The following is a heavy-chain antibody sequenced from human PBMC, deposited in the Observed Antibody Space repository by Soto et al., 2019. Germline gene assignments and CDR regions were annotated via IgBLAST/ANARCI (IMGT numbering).Heavy chain of an antibody. CDR1: GFSFSNYA. CDR3: ALSIVGAGTTVTLDY. Sequence: EVQLLESGGGLVQPGGSLRLSCTASGFSFSNYALNWVRQAPGKGLEWVSAFSVGGSGTYYADSVKGRFTISRDNSKNTRYLQMTSLRAEDSAVYFCALSIVGAGTTVTLDYWGLGTLVTVSS. D-gene: IGHD4-17*01. J-gene: IGHJ4*02. V-gene: IGHV3-23*01. CDR2: FSVGGSGT.